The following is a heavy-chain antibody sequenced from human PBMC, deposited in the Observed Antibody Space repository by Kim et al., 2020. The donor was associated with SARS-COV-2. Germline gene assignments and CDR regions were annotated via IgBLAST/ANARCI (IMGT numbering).Heavy chain of an antibody. D-gene: IGHD3-16*01. CDR2: IYYSGST. CDR1: GGSISSYY. J-gene: IGHJ3*02. Sequence: SETLSLTCTVSGGSISSYYWSWIRQLPGKGLEWIGYIYYSGSTNYNPSLKSRVTISVDTSKNQFSLKLSSVTAADTAVYYCARHMTGGSAFDIWGQGTMVTVSS. V-gene: IGHV4-59*08. CDR3: ARHMTGGSAFDI.